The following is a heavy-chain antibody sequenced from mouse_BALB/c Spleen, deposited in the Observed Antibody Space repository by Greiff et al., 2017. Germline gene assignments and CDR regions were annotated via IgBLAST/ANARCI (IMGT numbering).Heavy chain of an antibody. CDR2: IYPGSGNT. Sequence: QVQLQQSGAELVRPGTSVKISCKASGYAFTNYWLGWVKQRPGHGLEWIGDIYPGSGNTYYNEKFRGKATLTADKSSSTAYMQLSSLTSEDSAVYFCARATARYFDVWGAGTTVTVSS. CDR1: GYAFTNYW. D-gene: IGHD1-2*01. J-gene: IGHJ1*01. CDR3: ARATARYFDV. V-gene: IGHV1-63*01.